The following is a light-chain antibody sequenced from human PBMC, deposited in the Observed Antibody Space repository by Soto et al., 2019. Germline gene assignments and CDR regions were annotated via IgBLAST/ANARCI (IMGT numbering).Light chain of an antibody. CDR2: DVS. Sequence: QSALTQPASVSGSPGQSITISCTGTSSDVGGYNYVSWYQQHPGKAPKLMIYDVSKRPSGVPDRFSGSKSGNTASLAVSGLQAEDEADYYCSSYVGSNNLVFGGGTKVTVL. V-gene: IGLV2-8*01. J-gene: IGLJ2*01. CDR1: SSDVGGYNY. CDR3: SSYVGSNNLV.